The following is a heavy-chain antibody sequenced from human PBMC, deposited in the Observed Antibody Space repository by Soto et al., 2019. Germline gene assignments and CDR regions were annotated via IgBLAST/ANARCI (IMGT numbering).Heavy chain of an antibody. J-gene: IGHJ3*02. D-gene: IGHD6-19*01. Sequence: GGSLRLSCAASGFTFDDYAMHWVRQAPGKGLEWVSGISWNSGSIGYADSVKGRFTISRDNAKNSLYLQMNSLRAEDTALYYCAKDIGALYSSGWYLNPGAFDIWGQGTMVTVSS. CDR2: ISWNSGSI. CDR3: AKDIGALYSSGWYLNPGAFDI. V-gene: IGHV3-9*01. CDR1: GFTFDDYA.